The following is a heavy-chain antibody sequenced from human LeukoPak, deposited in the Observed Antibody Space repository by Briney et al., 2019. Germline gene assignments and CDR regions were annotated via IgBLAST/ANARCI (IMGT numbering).Heavy chain of an antibody. J-gene: IGHJ6*03. Sequence: ASVTVSCKASGYTFTSYGISWVRQAPGQGLEWMGWNSAYNGNTNYAQKLQGRVTMTTDTSTSTAYMELRSLRSDDTAVYYCARDTVVVPAAIPLPYYYYMDVWGKGTTVTVSS. V-gene: IGHV1-18*01. CDR2: NSAYNGNT. D-gene: IGHD2-2*02. CDR3: ARDTVVVPAAIPLPYYYYMDV. CDR1: GYTFTSYG.